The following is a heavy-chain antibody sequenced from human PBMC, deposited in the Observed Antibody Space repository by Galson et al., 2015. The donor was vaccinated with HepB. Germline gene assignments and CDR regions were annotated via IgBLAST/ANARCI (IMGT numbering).Heavy chain of an antibody. V-gene: IGHV2-70*01. CDR2: IDWDDDK. J-gene: IGHJ4*02. CDR3: ARSSHCSAASCYPDY. CDR1: GFSISTRGMC. D-gene: IGHD2-15*01. Sequence: PALVKPTQTLTLTCTLSGFSISTRGMCVSWIRQPPGKALEWLALIDWDDDKYYSTSLRPRLTISKDTSKNQVVLTMTKMDPVDTATYYCARSSHCSAASCYPDYWGQGTLVTVSS.